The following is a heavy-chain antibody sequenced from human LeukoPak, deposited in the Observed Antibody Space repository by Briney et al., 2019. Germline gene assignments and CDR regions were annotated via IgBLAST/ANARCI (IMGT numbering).Heavy chain of an antibody. D-gene: IGHD3-10*01. CDR3: ARRAPSPYYYGPFDY. J-gene: IGHJ4*02. CDR2: IYYSGST. Sequence: SETLSLTCTVSGGSISSSSYDWGWIRQPPGKGLEWIGSIYYSGSTYYNPSLKSRVTISVDTSKNQFSLKLSSVTAADTAVYYCARRAPSPYYYGPFDYWGQGTLVTVSS. V-gene: IGHV4-39*01. CDR1: GGSISSSSYD.